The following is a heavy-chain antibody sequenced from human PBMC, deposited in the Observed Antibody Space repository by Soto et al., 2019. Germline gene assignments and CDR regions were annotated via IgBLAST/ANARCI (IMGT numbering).Heavy chain of an antibody. CDR3: ARGRFYNFPFDS. CDR2: IYYSGSV. D-gene: IGHD2-2*02. Sequence: PSETLSLTCTVSGGSLTGYYWSWIRQPPGKGLEWVGYIYYSGSVTYNPSLKSRVTLSLDTSKSQFSLKLNSVTAADTAVYYCARGRFYNFPFDSWGQGTLVTVS. J-gene: IGHJ4*02. CDR1: GGSLTGYY. V-gene: IGHV4-59*01.